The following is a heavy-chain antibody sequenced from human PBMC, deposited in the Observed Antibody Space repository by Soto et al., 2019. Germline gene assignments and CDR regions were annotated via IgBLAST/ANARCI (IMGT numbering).Heavy chain of an antibody. CDR2: INPNSGGT. V-gene: IGHV1-2*02. J-gene: IGHJ3*02. CDR1: GYTFTGYY. CDR3: ARTVGDSGWSDRGAFDI. D-gene: IGHD6-19*01. Sequence: GASVKVSCKASGYTFTGYYMHWVRQAPGQGLEWMGWINPNSGGTNYAQKFQGRVTMTRDTSISTAYMELSRLRSDDTAVYYCARTVGDSGWSDRGAFDIWGQGTMVTVSS.